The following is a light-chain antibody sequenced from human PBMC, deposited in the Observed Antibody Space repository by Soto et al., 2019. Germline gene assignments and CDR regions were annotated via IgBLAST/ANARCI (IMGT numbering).Light chain of an antibody. J-gene: IGKJ1*01. V-gene: IGKV3-20*01. CDR3: QQYGSWT. Sequence: EIVLTQSPGTLSVSPGERATLSCRASQTISSNNLAWDQQKPGQAPSLLIYGTSSRATGIPGRFSGSGSGTAFTLTISRLEPEDSAIYYCQQYGSWTFGQGTKVEI. CDR1: QTISSNN. CDR2: GTS.